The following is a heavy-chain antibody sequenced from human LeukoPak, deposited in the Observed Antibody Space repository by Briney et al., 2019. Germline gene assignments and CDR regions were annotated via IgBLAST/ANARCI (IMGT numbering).Heavy chain of an antibody. Sequence: AGSLRLSCAASGSSFSDYGVYWVRQAPGKGMEWEAFIRYDGAEKSYRDSAKSRFTITRDNYKNTMYLQMNNLGAEDTALYYCATVPKYRPGAAYYHYFYMDVWGKGTTVTVSS. CDR3: ATVPKYRPGAAYYHYFYMDV. CDR1: GSSFSDYG. V-gene: IGHV3-30*02. J-gene: IGHJ6*03. D-gene: IGHD5-18*01. CDR2: IRYDGAEK.